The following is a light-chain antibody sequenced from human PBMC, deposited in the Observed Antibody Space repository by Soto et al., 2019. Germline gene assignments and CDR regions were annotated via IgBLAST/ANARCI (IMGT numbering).Light chain of an antibody. CDR2: GAS. CDR1: QIINLFY. V-gene: IGKV3-20*01. J-gene: IGKJ2*01. Sequence: VLTQSPGTLSLSPGERATISCRASQIINLFYLACYEHKPGQAPRLLIYGASSRATGIPHRFSGSESEPGFPLTIIRLESEDCVVYYCPEFGGSPPYTFGMGTRLEIK. CDR3: PEFGGSPPYT.